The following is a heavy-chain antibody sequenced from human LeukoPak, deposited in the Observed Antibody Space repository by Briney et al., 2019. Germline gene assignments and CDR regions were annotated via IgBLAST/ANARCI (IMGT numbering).Heavy chain of an antibody. V-gene: IGHV3-21*01. Sequence: GGSLRLSCAASGFTFSSYSMNWIRQAPGKGLEWVSSISSSSSYIYYADSVKGRFTISRDNAKNSLYLQMNSLRAEDTAVYYCARDRISVKAAAGEFDYWGQGTLVTVSS. CDR1: GFTFSSYS. J-gene: IGHJ4*02. CDR3: ARDRISVKAAAGEFDY. D-gene: IGHD6-13*01. CDR2: ISSSSSYI.